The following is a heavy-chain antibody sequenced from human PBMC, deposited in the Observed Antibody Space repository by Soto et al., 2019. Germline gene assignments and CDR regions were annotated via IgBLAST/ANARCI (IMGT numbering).Heavy chain of an antibody. D-gene: IGHD3-3*01. CDR3: TKVGGLYDFWSGPLHFDL. V-gene: IGHV3-9*01. CDR1: GFIFDDFA. J-gene: IGHJ4*02. CDR2: ISWTSDSI. Sequence: EAQLVESGGGLVQPGRSLRLSCAGSGFIFDDFAIHWVRQAPGKGLEWVSGISWTSDSIGYGDSVKGRFTISRDNAKNALYLQMNRLRVEATALYYCTKVGGLYDFWSGPLHFDLWGQGTLVTVSS.